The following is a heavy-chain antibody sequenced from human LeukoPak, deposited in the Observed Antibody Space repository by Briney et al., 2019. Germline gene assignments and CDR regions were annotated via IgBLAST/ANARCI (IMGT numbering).Heavy chain of an antibody. V-gene: IGHV1-8*01. J-gene: IGHJ6*02. CDR1: GYTFTSYD. CDR3: ARVEWELLYYYGMDV. D-gene: IGHD1-26*01. Sequence: WASVKVSCTASGYTFTSYDINWVRQATGQGLEWMGWMNPNSGNTGYAQKFQGRVTMTRNTSISTAYMELSSLRSEDTAVYYCARVEWELLYYYGMDVWGQGTTATVSS. CDR2: MNPNSGNT.